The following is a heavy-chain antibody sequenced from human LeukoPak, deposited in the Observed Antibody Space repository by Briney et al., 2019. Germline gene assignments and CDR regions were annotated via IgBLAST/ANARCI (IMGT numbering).Heavy chain of an antibody. CDR3: AKDIGWELSRYFQH. CDR1: GFTFDDYA. J-gene: IGHJ1*01. Sequence: PGGSLRLSCAASGFTFDDYAMHWVRQAPGKGLEWVSGISWNSGSIGYADFVKGRFTISRDNAKNSLYLQMNSLRAEDTALYYCAKDIGWELSRYFQHWGQGTLVTVSS. CDR2: ISWNSGSI. V-gene: IGHV3-9*01. D-gene: IGHD1-26*01.